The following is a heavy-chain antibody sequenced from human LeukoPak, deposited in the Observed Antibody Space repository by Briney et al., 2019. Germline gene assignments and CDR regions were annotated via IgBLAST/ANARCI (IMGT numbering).Heavy chain of an antibody. J-gene: IGHJ4*02. CDR3: ARGDSGSYYSFLDY. D-gene: IGHD1-26*01. CDR1: GGTFSSYA. V-gene: IGHV1-69*05. CDR2: IIPIFGTA. Sequence: GSSVKVSFKASGGTFSSYAISWVRQAPGQGLEWMGGIIPIFGTANYAQKFQGRVTITTDESTSTAYMELSSLRSEDTAVYYCARGDSGSYYSFLDYWGQGTLVTVSS.